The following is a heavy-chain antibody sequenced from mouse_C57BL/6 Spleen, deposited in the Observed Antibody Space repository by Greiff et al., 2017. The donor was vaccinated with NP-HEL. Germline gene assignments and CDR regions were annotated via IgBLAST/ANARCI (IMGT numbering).Heavy chain of an antibody. CDR2: ISSGSSTI. CDR1: GFTFSDYG. V-gene: IGHV5-17*01. CDR3: ARALDGSSYFDY. J-gene: IGHJ2*01. D-gene: IGHD1-1*01. Sequence: EVQLQESGGGLVKPGGSLKLSCAASGFTFSDYGMHWVRQAPEKGLEWVAYISSGSSTIYYVDTVKGRFTISRDNAKNTLFLQMTSLRSEDTAMYYCARALDGSSYFDYWGQGTTLTVSS.